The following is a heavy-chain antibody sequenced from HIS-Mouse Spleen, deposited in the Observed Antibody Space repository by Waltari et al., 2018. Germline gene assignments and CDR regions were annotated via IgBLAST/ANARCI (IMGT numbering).Heavy chain of an antibody. J-gene: IGHJ2*01. Sequence: QLQLQESGPGLVKPSETLSRTCPVSGGSISSRRYDWGWIRQPPGKGLEWIGSIYYCGSTYYNPSLKSRVTVSVDTSKNQFSLKLSSVTAADPAVYYCAREIPYSSSWYDWYFDLWGRGTLVTVSS. CDR2: IYYCGST. CDR3: AREIPYSSSWYDWYFDL. V-gene: IGHV4-39*07. D-gene: IGHD6-13*01. CDR1: GGSISSRRYD.